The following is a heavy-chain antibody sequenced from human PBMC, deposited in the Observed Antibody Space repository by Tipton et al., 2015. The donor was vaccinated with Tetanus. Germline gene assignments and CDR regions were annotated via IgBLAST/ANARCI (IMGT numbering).Heavy chain of an antibody. CDR2: IRDGDGRT. V-gene: IGHV3-23*01. CDR3: GGFSFSDDLDI. D-gene: IGHD2-15*01. CDR1: GFTFSNYG. Sequence: SLRFSCVASGFTFSNYGMTWVRQAPGKGLEWVSTIRDGDGRTYYADSVKGRFTISRGNSKNTLYLQMNSLRAEDTAVYYCGGFSFSDDLDIWGRGTMVTVSS. J-gene: IGHJ3*02.